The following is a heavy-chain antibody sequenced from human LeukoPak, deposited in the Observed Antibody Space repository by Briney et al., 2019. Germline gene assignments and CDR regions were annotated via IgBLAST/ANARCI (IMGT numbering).Heavy chain of an antibody. V-gene: IGHV4-39*01. J-gene: IGHJ4*02. D-gene: IGHD3-9*01. CDR2: IYYSGST. Sequence: PSETLSLTCTVSGGSISSSSYYWGWIRQPPGKGLEWIGSIYYSGSTYYNPSLKSRVTISVDTSKNQFSLKLRSVTAADTAVYYCARQYYDILTGYYTDYYFDYWGQGTLVTVSS. CDR3: ARQYYDILTGYYTDYYFDY. CDR1: GGSISSSSYY.